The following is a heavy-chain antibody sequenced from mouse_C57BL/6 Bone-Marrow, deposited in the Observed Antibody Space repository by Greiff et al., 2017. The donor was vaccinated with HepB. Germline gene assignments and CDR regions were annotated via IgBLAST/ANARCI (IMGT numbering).Heavy chain of an antibody. V-gene: IGHV1-74*01. CDR1: GYTFTSYW. D-gene: IGHD1-1*01. J-gene: IGHJ1*03. CDR2: IHPSDSDT. CDR3: AIGDYYGSSYGWYFDV. Sequence: VQLQQPGAELVKPGASVKVSCKASGYTFTSYWMHWVKQRPGQGLEWIGRIHPSDSDTNYNQKFKGKATLTVDKSSRTAYMQLSSLTSEDSAVYYCAIGDYYGSSYGWYFDVWGTGTTVTVSS.